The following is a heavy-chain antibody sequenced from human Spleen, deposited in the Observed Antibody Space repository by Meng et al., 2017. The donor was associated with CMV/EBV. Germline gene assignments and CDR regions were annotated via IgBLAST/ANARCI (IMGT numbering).Heavy chain of an antibody. CDR2: ISWGGSST. CDR3: AKDTSHGYSGYDYIDY. J-gene: IGHJ4*02. Sequence: SGFTFDGYAMDWVRRGPGKGLEWVSVISWGGSSTYYAGSMKGRFTISRDNSKNSLFLQMNSLRAEDTALYYCAKDTSHGYSGYDYIDYWGQGTLVTVSS. V-gene: IGHV3-43D*03. CDR1: GFTFDGYA. D-gene: IGHD5-12*01.